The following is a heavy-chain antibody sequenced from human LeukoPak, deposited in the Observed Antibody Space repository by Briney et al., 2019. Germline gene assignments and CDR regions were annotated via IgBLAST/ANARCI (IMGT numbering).Heavy chain of an antibody. D-gene: IGHD5-24*01. Sequence: GGSLRLSCVASGFTFSDKWMSWVRQAPGKGPEWVASIKKDGSQKYYVDSVKGRFTISRDNAQNSLYLEMSSLRADDTAVYYCARDFSAMAGLDVWGQGTTITVSS. J-gene: IGHJ6*02. V-gene: IGHV3-7*03. CDR3: ARDFSAMAGLDV. CDR1: GFTFSDKW. CDR2: IKKDGSQK.